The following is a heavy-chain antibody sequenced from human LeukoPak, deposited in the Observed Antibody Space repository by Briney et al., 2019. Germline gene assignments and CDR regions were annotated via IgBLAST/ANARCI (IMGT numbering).Heavy chain of an antibody. CDR3: AREWITGGSYPRWFDP. D-gene: IGHD1-26*01. J-gene: IGHJ5*02. V-gene: IGHV4-61*01. CDR2: IYCTGST. Sequence: SETLSLTCTVSGGSVSSGSYYWSWIRQPPGKRLEWIGYIYCTGSTTYNPSLKSRVTMSLDTSKNQFSLKLTSVTAADTAVYYCAREWITGGSYPRWFDPWGQGTLVTVSS. CDR1: GGSVSSGSYY.